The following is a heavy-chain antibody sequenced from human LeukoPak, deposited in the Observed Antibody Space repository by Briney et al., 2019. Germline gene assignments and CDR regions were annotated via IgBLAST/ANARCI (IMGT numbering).Heavy chain of an antibody. V-gene: IGHV3-33*01. CDR3: ARDRSATRLDY. CDR1: GFTFSDHG. J-gene: IGHJ4*02. Sequence: GTSLRLSCAASGFTFSDHGMHWVRQAPGKGLKWVAVIWYDGSNKYYADSVKGRFTISRDNSKNTLYLQMSSLRAEDTAVYYCARDRSATRLDYWGQGTLVTVSS. CDR2: IWYDGSNK.